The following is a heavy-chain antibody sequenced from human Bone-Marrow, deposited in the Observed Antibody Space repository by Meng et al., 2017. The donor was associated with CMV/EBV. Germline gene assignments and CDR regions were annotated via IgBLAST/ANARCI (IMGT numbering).Heavy chain of an antibody. CDR1: GYTFTSYG. V-gene: IGHV1-18*01. D-gene: IGHD3-10*01. CDR2: ISAYNGNT. CDR3: ARVGTYYYGSGSYLDSRRNDYYGMDV. Sequence: ASVKVSCKASGYTFTSYGISWVRQAPGQGLEWMGWISAYNGNTNYAQKLQGRVTMTTDTSTSTAYMELRSLRSDDTAVYYCARVGTYYYGSGSYLDSRRNDYYGMDVWGQGTTVTVPS. J-gene: IGHJ6*02.